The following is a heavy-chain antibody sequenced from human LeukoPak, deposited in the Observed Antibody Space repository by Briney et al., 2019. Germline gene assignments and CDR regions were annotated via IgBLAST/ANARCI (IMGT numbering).Heavy chain of an antibody. CDR1: GFTFDDYA. CDR2: ISWNSGSI. J-gene: IGHJ6*03. CDR3: AKGDDYYYYYYMDV. V-gene: IGHV3-9*01. Sequence: GGSLRLSCAASGFTFDDYAMHWVRQAPGKGLEWVSGISWNSGSIGYADSVEGRFTISRDNAKNSLYLQMNSLRAEDTALYYCAKGDDYYYYYYMDVWGKGTTVTVSS.